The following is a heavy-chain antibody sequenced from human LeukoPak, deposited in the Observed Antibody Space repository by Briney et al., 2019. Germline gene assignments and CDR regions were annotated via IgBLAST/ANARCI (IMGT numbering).Heavy chain of an antibody. CDR3: AGLDAAMPDAFDI. CDR2: ISSSSSYI. J-gene: IGHJ3*02. CDR1: GFTVSSYS. D-gene: IGHD5-18*01. V-gene: IGHV3-21*01. Sequence: PGGSLRLSCAASGFTVSSYSMNWVRQAPGKGLEWDSSISSSSSYIYYADSVRGRFTISRDNSKNTLYLQMNSLRADDTAVYYCAGLDAAMPDAFDIWGQGTTVTVSS.